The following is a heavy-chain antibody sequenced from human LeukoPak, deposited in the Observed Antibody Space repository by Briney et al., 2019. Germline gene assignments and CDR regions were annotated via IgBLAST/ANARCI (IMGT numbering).Heavy chain of an antibody. Sequence: GASVKVSCKASGYTFTSYGISWVRQAPGQGLEWMGWISAYNGNTNYAQKLQGRVTMTTDTSTSTAYMELRSLRSDDTAVYYCARDVDPYSSGWYDYWGQGTLVTVSS. CDR3: ARDVDPYSSGWYDY. J-gene: IGHJ4*02. CDR1: GYTFTSYG. D-gene: IGHD6-19*01. V-gene: IGHV1-18*01. CDR2: ISAYNGNT.